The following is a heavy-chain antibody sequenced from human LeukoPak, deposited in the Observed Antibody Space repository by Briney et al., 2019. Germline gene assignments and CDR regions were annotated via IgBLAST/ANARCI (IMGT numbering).Heavy chain of an antibody. Sequence: GGSLRLSCAGSGFTFSSYWMSWVHQAPGNGLEWVANIKQDGSEKYYVDSVKGRFTISRDNAKNSLYLQMNSLRAEDTAVYYCARDKIVGATYFDYWGQGTLVTVSS. CDR2: IKQDGSEK. D-gene: IGHD1-26*01. CDR1: GFTFSSYW. CDR3: ARDKIVGATYFDY. J-gene: IGHJ4*02. V-gene: IGHV3-7*01.